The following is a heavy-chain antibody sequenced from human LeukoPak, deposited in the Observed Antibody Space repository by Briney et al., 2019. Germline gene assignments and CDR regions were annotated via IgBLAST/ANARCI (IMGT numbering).Heavy chain of an antibody. J-gene: IGHJ4*02. CDR3: ARDLGFDS. V-gene: IGHV1-2*02. CDR2: INPNTGGT. Sequence: ASVKVSCKTSGYTFSVYYIQWARQAPGLGLEWMGWINPNTGGTNYAQKFQGRVTMTRDTSISTAYMEVTRLKSDDTAIYYCARDLGFDSWGQGTLVTVSS. CDR1: GYTFSVYY. D-gene: IGHD3-16*01.